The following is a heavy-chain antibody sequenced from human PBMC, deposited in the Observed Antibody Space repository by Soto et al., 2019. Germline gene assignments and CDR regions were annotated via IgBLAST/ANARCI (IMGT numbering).Heavy chain of an antibody. CDR1: GGSISSGGYY. J-gene: IGHJ4*02. Sequence: QVQLQESGPGLVKPSQTLSLTCTVSGGSISSGGYYWSWIRQHPGKGLEWIGYIYYSGSTYYNPSLKSRVTISVDTSKNQFSLKLSSVTAADTAVYYCAIRGISHPASYGSGSKEFDYWGQGTLVTVSS. CDR3: AIRGISHPASYGSGSKEFDY. D-gene: IGHD3-10*01. V-gene: IGHV4-31*03. CDR2: IYYSGST.